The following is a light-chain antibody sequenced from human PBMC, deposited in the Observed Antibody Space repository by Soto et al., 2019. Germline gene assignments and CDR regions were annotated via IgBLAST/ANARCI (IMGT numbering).Light chain of an antibody. J-gene: IGKJ4*01. CDR1: QSVSSY. Sequence: IVLTQSPATLSLSPGDRATLSYRASQSVSSYLAWYQQKPGQAPRLLLYDAYNKATGIPARFSGSGSGTDFTLTISSLEPEDFAVYYCQQRSNWPLTFGGGTKVAIK. V-gene: IGKV3-11*01. CDR3: QQRSNWPLT. CDR2: DAY.